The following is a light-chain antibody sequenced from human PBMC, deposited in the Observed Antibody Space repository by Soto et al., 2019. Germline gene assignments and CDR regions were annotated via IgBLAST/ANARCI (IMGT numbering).Light chain of an antibody. CDR1: QSVLYSSNNKNY. Sequence: DIVMTQSPDSLAVSLGERATINCKSSQSVLYSSNNKNYLAWYQQKPGQPPKLLIYWASTRESGVPDRFSGSGSGTDFTLTISSLQAEDVAVYYCQQYYSTSHPTFGQGTKLEIK. CDR2: WAS. CDR3: QQYYSTSHPT. J-gene: IGKJ2*01. V-gene: IGKV4-1*01.